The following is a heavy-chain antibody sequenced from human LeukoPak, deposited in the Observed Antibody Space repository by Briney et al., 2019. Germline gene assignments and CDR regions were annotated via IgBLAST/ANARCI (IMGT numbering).Heavy chain of an antibody. J-gene: IGHJ4*02. CDR3: AWRGYSYGYLFDY. Sequence: GGSLRLSCAASGFTFSSNYMSWVRQAPGKGLEWVSVIYSGGSTYYADSVKGRFTISRDNSKNTLYLQMNSLRAEDTAVYYCAWRGYSYGYLFDYWGQGTLVTVSS. V-gene: IGHV3-53*01. CDR2: IYSGGST. CDR1: GFTFSSNY. D-gene: IGHD5-18*01.